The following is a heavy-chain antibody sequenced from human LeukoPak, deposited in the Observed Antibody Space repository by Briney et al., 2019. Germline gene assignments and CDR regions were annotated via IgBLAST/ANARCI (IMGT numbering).Heavy chain of an antibody. J-gene: IGHJ5*02. V-gene: IGHV3-48*03. CDR2: ISSSGSTI. CDR3: ARQQQLDL. Sequence: GGSLSFSGAASGFTFSGFKWNWVPQAPGKGLEWVSYISSSGSTIYYADSVKGRFTISRDNAKNSLYLQMNSLRAEDTAVYYCARQQQLDLWGQGTLVTVSS. CDR1: GFTFSGFK. D-gene: IGHD6-13*01.